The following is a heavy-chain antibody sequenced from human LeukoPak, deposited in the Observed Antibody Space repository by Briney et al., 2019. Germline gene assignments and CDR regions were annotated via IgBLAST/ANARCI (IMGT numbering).Heavy chain of an antibody. CDR1: GFTFISYD. V-gene: IGHV3-30-3*01. CDR3: ARDLVSGAPDYFDS. Sequence: GGSLRLSCAASGFTFISYDIHCVRQAPGKGLQWVAVMSSDGSIKIYTDSVKGRFTISRDNSKNTLYLEMNSLRVDDTAVYYCARDLVSGAPDYFDSWGQGTLVTVPS. D-gene: IGHD1-26*01. J-gene: IGHJ4*02. CDR2: MSSDGSIK.